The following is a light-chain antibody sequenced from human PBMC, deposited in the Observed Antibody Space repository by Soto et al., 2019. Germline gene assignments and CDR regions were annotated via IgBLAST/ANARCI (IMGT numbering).Light chain of an antibody. CDR3: QPRVT. Sequence: EVVLTQSPATLSLSPGERATLSCRASQSVSTYLAWYQQKPGQAPRLLIYDASSRATGIPARFSGSGSGTDFTLTISSLEPEDFAVYYCQPRVTFGQGTKLEIK. J-gene: IGKJ2*01. CDR2: DAS. CDR1: QSVSTY. V-gene: IGKV3-11*01.